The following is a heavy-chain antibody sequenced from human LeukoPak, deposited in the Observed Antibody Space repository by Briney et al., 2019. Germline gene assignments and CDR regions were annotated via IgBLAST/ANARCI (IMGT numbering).Heavy chain of an antibody. CDR1: GGSISGSH. V-gene: IGHV4-4*07. Sequence: SETLSLMCTVSGGSISGSHWSWIRQAAGEGLEWIGRIHSSGFTDYKPSLKSRVTLSVDTSKNQFSLKLTSLTAADTAVYYCARNMITTAAAFDLWGQGTTVIVSS. CDR2: IHSSGFT. D-gene: IGHD3-16*01. J-gene: IGHJ3*01. CDR3: ARNMITTAAAFDL.